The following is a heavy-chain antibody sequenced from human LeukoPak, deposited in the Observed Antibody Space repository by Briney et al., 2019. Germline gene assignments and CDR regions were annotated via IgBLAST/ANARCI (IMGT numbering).Heavy chain of an antibody. CDR2: LSGSGVTT. J-gene: IGHJ4*02. D-gene: IGHD3-10*01. V-gene: IGHV3-23*01. CDR3: AREGEEYYGSGSLDY. Sequence: GGSLRLSCAASGFTFSSYAMSWVRRAPGKGLEWVSALSGSGVTTYYADSVKGRFTISRDNSKDTLYLQMNSLRAEDTAVFYCAREGEEYYGSGSLDYWGQGTLVTVSS. CDR1: GFTFSSYA.